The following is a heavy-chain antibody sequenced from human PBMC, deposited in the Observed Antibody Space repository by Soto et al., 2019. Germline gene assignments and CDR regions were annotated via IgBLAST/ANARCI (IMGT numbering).Heavy chain of an antibody. CDR1: GYTFTSYG. Sequence: ASVKVSCKASGYTFTSYGISWVRQAPGQGLEWMGWISAYNGNTNYAQKLQGRVTMTTDTSTSTAYMELRSLRSDDTAVYYCARGGATVTTRVEFDPWGQGTLVTVSS. J-gene: IGHJ5*02. CDR2: ISAYNGNT. D-gene: IGHD4-17*01. V-gene: IGHV1-18*01. CDR3: ARGGATVTTRVEFDP.